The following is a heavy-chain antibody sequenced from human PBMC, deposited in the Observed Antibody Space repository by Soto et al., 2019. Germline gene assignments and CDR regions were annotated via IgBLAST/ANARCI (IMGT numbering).Heavy chain of an antibody. CDR3: ARARQLVNENWFYP. CDR2: ISAYNGNT. CDR1: GGTFSSYA. Sequence: ASVKVSCKASGGTFSSYAISWVRQAPGQGLEWMGWISAYNGNTNYAQKLQGRVTMTTDTSTSTAYMELRSLRSDDTAVYYCARARQLVNENWFYPWGQGTLVTVSS. J-gene: IGHJ5*02. V-gene: IGHV1-18*01. D-gene: IGHD6-13*01.